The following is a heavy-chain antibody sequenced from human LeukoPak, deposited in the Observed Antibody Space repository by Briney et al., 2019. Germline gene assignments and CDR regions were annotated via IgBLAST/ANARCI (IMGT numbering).Heavy chain of an antibody. J-gene: IGHJ4*02. D-gene: IGHD3/OR15-3a*01. CDR3: ASMWTGYFDFDY. CDR2: IYYSGST. CDR1: GGSISSYY. Sequence: SETLSLTCTVSGGSISSYYWSWIRQPPGKGLEWIGYIYYSGSTNYNPSLKSRVTISVDTPKNHFSLKLSSVTAADTAVYYCASMWTGYFDFDYWGQGTQVTVSS. V-gene: IGHV4-59*08.